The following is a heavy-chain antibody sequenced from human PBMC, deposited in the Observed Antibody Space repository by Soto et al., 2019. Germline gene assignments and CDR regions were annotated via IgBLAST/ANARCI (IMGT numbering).Heavy chain of an antibody. CDR3: ARGMNTAMVTKDY. V-gene: IGHV3-33*01. CDR1: GFTFSSYG. J-gene: IGHJ4*02. Sequence: VQLVESGGGVVQPGRSLRLSCAASGFTFSSYGMHWVRQAPGKGLEWVAVIWYDGSNKYYADSVKGRFTISRDNSKNTLYLQMNSLRAEDTAVYYCARGMNTAMVTKDYWGQGTLVTVSS. CDR2: IWYDGSNK. D-gene: IGHD5-18*01.